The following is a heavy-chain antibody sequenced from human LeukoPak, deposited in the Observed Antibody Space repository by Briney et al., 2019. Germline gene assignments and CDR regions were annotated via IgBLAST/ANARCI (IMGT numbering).Heavy chain of an antibody. V-gene: IGHV5-51*01. D-gene: IGHD3-10*01. CDR1: GYSFTSYW. CDR3: ARHYYYGSGGYQHYYYYMDV. CDR2: IYPGDSDT. Sequence: GESLKISCKGSGYSFTSYWIGWVRQMPGKGLEWMGIIYPGDSDTRYSPSFQGQVTISADKSISTAYLQWSSLKASDTAMYYCARHYYYGSGGYQHYYYYMDVWGKGTTVTVSS. J-gene: IGHJ6*03.